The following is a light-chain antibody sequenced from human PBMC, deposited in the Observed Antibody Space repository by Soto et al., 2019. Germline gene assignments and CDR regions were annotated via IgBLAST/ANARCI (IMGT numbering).Light chain of an antibody. J-gene: IGKJ2*01. V-gene: IGKV3-15*01. CDR1: QSVSNN. CDR2: GAS. Sequence: EIVMTQSPATLSVSPGERATLSCRASQSVSNNLAWYQQKPGQSPSLLIYGASTRATGIPARFSGSGSGTQFTLTISSLQSEDFAVYYCQQYNNWPYTFGQGTKLEIK. CDR3: QQYNNWPYT.